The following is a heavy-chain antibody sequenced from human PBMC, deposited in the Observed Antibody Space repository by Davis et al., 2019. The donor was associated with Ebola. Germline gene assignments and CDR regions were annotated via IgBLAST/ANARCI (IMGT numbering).Heavy chain of an antibody. Sequence: GGSLRLSCPASGFTFNTYWMNWVRQGPGKGLEWVANIKQDGSEKYYVDSVKGRFTISRDNAKNSLYLQMNSLRAEDTAVYYCARDKAGSNYWGQGTLVTVSS. CDR3: ARDKAGSNY. V-gene: IGHV3-7*01. CDR1: GFTFNTYW. CDR2: IKQDGSEK. J-gene: IGHJ4*02.